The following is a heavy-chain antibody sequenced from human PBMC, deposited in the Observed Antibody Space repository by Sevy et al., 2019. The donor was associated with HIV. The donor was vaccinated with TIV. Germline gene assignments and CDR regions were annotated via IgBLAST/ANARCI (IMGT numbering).Heavy chain of an antibody. CDR3: PKDSYLEITLFDY. Sequence: GGSLRLSCATSGVTISNYAMNWVRQAPGKGLEWVSGISGSGGSTYYADSVKGRFTISRDNSKNTLYLQMNSLRAEDTAVYYCPKDSYLEITLFDYWGQGTLVTVSS. CDR1: GVTISNYA. D-gene: IGHD3-16*01. CDR2: ISGSGGST. J-gene: IGHJ4*02. V-gene: IGHV3-23*01.